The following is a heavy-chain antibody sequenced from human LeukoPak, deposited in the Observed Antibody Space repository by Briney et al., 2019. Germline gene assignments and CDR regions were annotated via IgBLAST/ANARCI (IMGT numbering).Heavy chain of an antibody. J-gene: IGHJ4*02. CDR1: GYTFTAYY. Sequence: ASVKVSCKASGYTFTAYYIHWVRQAPGQGLEWVGWINPNSGGTNYALSFQGRVSTTRDTSISTAYMDLSRLRSDDTAVYFCARAQFGDIVVVPAAYWGQGTLVNVPS. CDR3: ARAQFGDIVVVPAAY. CDR2: INPNSGGT. D-gene: IGHD2-2*01. V-gene: IGHV1-2*02.